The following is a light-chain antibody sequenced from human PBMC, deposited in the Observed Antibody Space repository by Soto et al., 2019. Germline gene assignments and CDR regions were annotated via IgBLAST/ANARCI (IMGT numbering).Light chain of an antibody. Sequence: IVLTQSPGTLSLSPGERATLSCRASQSVSSSYLAWYQQKPGQAPRLLIYGAASKATGIPDRFRGSGSGTEFTLTISSLEPQDFAVYYCQQYGSSPRTFGGGTKVDI. CDR2: GAA. V-gene: IGKV3-20*01. CDR3: QQYGSSPRT. J-gene: IGKJ4*02. CDR1: QSVSSSY.